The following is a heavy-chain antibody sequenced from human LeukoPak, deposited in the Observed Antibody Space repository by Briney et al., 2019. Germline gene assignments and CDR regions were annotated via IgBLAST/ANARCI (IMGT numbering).Heavy chain of an antibody. CDR2: INPNSGGT. CDR1: GYTFTGYY. CDR3: ARASTPRVIASFDY. D-gene: IGHD2-21*01. V-gene: IGHV1-2*02. J-gene: IGHJ4*02. Sequence: ASVKVSCKASGYTFTGYYMHWVRQAPGQGLEWMGWINPNSGGTNYAQKFQGRVTMTRDTSISTAYMELSGLRSDDTAVYYCARASTPRVIASFDYWGQGSLVTVSS.